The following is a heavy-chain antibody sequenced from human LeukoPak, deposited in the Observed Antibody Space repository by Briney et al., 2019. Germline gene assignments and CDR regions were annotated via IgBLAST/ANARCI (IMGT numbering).Heavy chain of an antibody. CDR3: AKWYNHFGY. J-gene: IGHJ4*02. V-gene: IGHV3-30*18. Sequence: GGSLRLSCAASGFTFSSYGMHWVRQAPGKGLEWVAVISYDGSNKYYADSVKGRFTISRDNSKNTLYLQMNSLRAEDTAVYYCAKWYNHFGYWGQGTLVTVSS. CDR1: GFTFSSYG. D-gene: IGHD1-1*01. CDR2: ISYDGSNK.